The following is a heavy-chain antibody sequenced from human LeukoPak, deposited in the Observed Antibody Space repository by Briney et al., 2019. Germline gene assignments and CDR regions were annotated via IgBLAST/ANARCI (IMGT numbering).Heavy chain of an antibody. D-gene: IGHD3-22*01. Sequence: GSLRLSCAASGFTFSSYAMSWVRQAPGKGLEWVSAISGSGGSTYYADSVKGRFTISRDNSKNTLYLQMNSLRAEDTAVYYCATTSPTPYDSSGYRAFDIWGQGTMVTVSS. CDR3: ATTSPTPYDSSGYRAFDI. CDR1: GFTFSSYA. V-gene: IGHV3-23*01. J-gene: IGHJ3*02. CDR2: ISGSGGST.